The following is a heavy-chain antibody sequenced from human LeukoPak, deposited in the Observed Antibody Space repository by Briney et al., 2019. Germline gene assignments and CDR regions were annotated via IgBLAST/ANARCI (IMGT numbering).Heavy chain of an antibody. CDR2: ISAYNGNT. CDR1: GYTFTSYG. Sequence: ASVKVSCKASGYTFTSYGISWVRQAPGQGLEWMGWISAYNGNTNYAQKLQGRVTMTTDTSTSTAYTELRSLRSDDTAVYYCARTSYCSSTSCYTQDYWGQGTLVTVSS. CDR3: ARTSYCSSTSCYTQDY. J-gene: IGHJ4*02. V-gene: IGHV1-18*01. D-gene: IGHD2-2*02.